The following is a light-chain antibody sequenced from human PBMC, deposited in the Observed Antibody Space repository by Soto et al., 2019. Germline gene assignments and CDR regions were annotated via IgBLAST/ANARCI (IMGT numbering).Light chain of an antibody. CDR1: SSNIGSNY. Sequence: QTVVTQPPSTSGTPGQRVTISCSGSSSNIGSNYVYWYQQLPGTAPKLLIYKNTQRPSGVPDRFSGSKSGTSASLAISGLRSDDEADYYCASWDDRLNGVVFGGGTKVTVL. CDR3: ASWDDRLNGVV. CDR2: KNT. V-gene: IGLV1-47*01. J-gene: IGLJ2*01.